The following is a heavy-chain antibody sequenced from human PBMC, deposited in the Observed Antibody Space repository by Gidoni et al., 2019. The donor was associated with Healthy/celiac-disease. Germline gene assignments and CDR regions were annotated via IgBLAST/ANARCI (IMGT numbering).Heavy chain of an antibody. J-gene: IGHJ2*01. Sequence: EVQLVESGGGVVQPGGSLRLACAASGFTFSSYWMSWVRQAPGKGLECVANIKQDGSEKYYVDSVKGRFTISRDNAKNSLYLQMNSLRAEDTAVYYCARGELGWYFDLWGRGTLVTVSS. CDR3: ARGELGWYFDL. CDR1: GFTFSSYW. CDR2: IKQDGSEK. V-gene: IGHV3-7*01. D-gene: IGHD3-10*01.